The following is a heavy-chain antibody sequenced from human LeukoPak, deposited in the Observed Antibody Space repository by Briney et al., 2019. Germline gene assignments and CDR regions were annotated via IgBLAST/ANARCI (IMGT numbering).Heavy chain of an antibody. V-gene: IGHV4-34*01. CDR3: ASRPMVRGVNIRRYFDL. D-gene: IGHD3-10*01. CDR1: GGSFSGYY. J-gene: IGHJ2*01. Sequence: SETLSLTCAVYGGSFSGYYWSWIRQPPGKGLEWIGEINHSGSTNYNPSLKSRVTISVDTSKNQFSLKLSSVTAADTAVYYCASRPMVRGVNIRRYFDLWGRGTLVTVSS. CDR2: INHSGST.